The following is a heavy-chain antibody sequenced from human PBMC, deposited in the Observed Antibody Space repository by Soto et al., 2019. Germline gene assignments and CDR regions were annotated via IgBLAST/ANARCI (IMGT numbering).Heavy chain of an antibody. Sequence: QVQLQESGPGLVKPSQTLSLTCTVSGGSISSGDYYWSWIRQPPGNGLEWIGYIYYSGNTYYNPSLRSRATISVDTSKNQFSLKLSSVTAADTAVYYCARALIQLWPHYYYGMDVWGQGTTVTVSS. J-gene: IGHJ6*02. V-gene: IGHV4-30-4*01. CDR2: IYYSGNT. CDR1: GGSISSGDYY. D-gene: IGHD5-18*01. CDR3: ARALIQLWPHYYYGMDV.